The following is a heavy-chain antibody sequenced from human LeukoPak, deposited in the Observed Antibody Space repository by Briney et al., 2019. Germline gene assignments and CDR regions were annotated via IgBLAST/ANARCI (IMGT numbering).Heavy chain of an antibody. CDR3: AKDSYGSGYNWFDP. D-gene: IGHD3-10*01. J-gene: IGHJ5*02. CDR1: GFTFSSYW. V-gene: IGHV3-74*01. CDR2: INSDGSST. Sequence: GGSLRLSCAASGFTFSSYWMHWVRQAPGKGLVWVSRINSDGSSTSYADSVKGRFTISRDNAKNSLYLQMNSLRAEDTALYYCAKDSYGSGYNWFDPWGQGTLVTVSS.